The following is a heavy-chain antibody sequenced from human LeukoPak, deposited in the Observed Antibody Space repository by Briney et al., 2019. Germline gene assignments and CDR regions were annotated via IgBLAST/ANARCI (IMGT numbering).Heavy chain of an antibody. D-gene: IGHD3-22*01. Sequence: SVKVSCKASGGTFSSSAISWVRQAPGQGLEWMGKIIPILGIANYAQKFQGRVTITADKSTRTAYMEVSSLRSEDTAVYYCARSYYYESSGYYYYPYWGQGTLVTASS. CDR1: GGTFSSSA. CDR2: IIPILGIA. V-gene: IGHV1-69*04. J-gene: IGHJ4*02. CDR3: ARSYYYESSGYYYYPY.